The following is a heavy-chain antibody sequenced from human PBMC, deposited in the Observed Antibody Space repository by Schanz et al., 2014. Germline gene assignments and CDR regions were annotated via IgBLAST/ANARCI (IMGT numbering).Heavy chain of an antibody. CDR1: GFTVSSNY. CDR3: AKCIGWYGRCAFDI. V-gene: IGHV3-53*01. D-gene: IGHD6-19*01. CDR2: IYSGGST. Sequence: DVQLVESGGGLIQPGGSLRLSCAASGFTVSSNYMSWVRQAPGKGLEWVAVIYSGGSTFYTDSVKGRFTISRDNSKNTLYLQMNSLIAEDTAVYYCAKCIGWYGRCAFDIWGQGTMVTVSS. J-gene: IGHJ3*02.